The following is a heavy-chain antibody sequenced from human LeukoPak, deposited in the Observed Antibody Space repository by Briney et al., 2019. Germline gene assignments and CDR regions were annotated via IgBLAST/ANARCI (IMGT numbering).Heavy chain of an antibody. D-gene: IGHD3-22*01. J-gene: IGHJ4*02. Sequence: PSQTLSLTCAVSGGSISSGGYSWSWIRQPPGKGLEWIGYIYYSGSTSYNPSLKSRVTISVDTSKNQFSLKLSSVTAADTAVYHCARGPNSSGFSYFDYWGQGTLVTVSS. CDR2: IYYSGST. CDR1: GGSISSGGYS. V-gene: IGHV4-30-4*07. CDR3: ARGPNSSGFSYFDY.